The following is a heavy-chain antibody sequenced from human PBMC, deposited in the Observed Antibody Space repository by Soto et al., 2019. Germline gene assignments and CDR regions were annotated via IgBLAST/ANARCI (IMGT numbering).Heavy chain of an antibody. Sequence: QFTLKESGPTLLNPTQTPTLTSTFAGFSLSTSGVGVGWLRQPPGKALEWLALIYWADDKRDSPSLKSRLTITKAIPKALLVLTMTTMDTGDRATYYCAQVSGSSGSCYSLAHFGYWGQGTLVPVST. CDR2: IYWADDK. V-gene: IGHV2-5*02. D-gene: IGHD2-15*01. CDR1: GFSLSTSGVG. CDR3: AQVSGSSGSCYSLAHFGY. J-gene: IGHJ4*02.